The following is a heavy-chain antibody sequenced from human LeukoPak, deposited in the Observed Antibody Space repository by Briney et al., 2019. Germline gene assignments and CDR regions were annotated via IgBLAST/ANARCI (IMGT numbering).Heavy chain of an antibody. CDR3: ARVQLLWFGEFTKTPNWFDP. CDR2: IYHSGST. D-gene: IGHD3-10*01. J-gene: IGHJ5*02. Sequence: PSETLCLTCAVSGYSISSGYYWGWIRQPPGKGPEWIGSIYHSGSTYYNPSLKSRVTISVDTSKNQFSLKLSSVTAADTAVYYCARVQLLWFGEFTKTPNWFDPWGQGTLVTVSS. V-gene: IGHV4-38-2*01. CDR1: GYSISSGYY.